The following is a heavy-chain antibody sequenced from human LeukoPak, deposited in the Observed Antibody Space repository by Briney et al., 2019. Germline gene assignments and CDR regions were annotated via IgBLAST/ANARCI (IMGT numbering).Heavy chain of an antibody. CDR1: GFTFSDYY. J-gene: IGHJ4*02. V-gene: IGHV3-11*01. D-gene: IGHD6-13*01. CDR3: ARVTSSSWYVDYFDY. Sequence: GGSLRLSCAASGFTFSDYYMSWIRQAPGKGLEWVSYISSSGSTIYYADSVKGRFTISRDNAKNSLYLQMNSLRAEDTAVYYCARVTSSSWYVDYFDYWGQGTLVTVPS. CDR2: ISSSGSTI.